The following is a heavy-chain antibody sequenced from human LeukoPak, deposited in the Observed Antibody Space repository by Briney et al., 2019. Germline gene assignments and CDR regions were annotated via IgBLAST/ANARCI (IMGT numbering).Heavy chain of an antibody. D-gene: IGHD3-10*01. J-gene: IGHJ4*02. Sequence: GGSLRLSCAASGFTFSNYWMSWVRQAPAGKGLEWVANIKQDGSEKYYMDSVKGRFTISRDNAKNSLYLQMNSLRAEDTAVYYCARDGYYGSGSHPYSDCWGQGTLVTVSS. CDR3: ARDGYYGSGSHPYSDC. V-gene: IGHV3-7*03. CDR2: IKQDGSEK. CDR1: GFTFSNYW.